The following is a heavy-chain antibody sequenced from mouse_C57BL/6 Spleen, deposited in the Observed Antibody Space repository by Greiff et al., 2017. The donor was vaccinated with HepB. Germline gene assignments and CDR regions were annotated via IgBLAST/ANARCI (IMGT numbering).Heavy chain of an antibody. D-gene: IGHD2-4*01. CDR3: AKNCDYDRGYAMDY. V-gene: IGHV2-5*01. J-gene: IGHJ4*01. Sequence: QVQLQQSGPGLVQPSQSLSITCTVSGFSLTSYGVHWVRQSPGKGLEWLGVIWRGGSTDYNAAFMSRLSITKDNSKSQVVFKMNSLQADDTAIYYCAKNCDYDRGYAMDYWGQGTSVTVSS. CDR1: GFSLTSYG. CDR2: IWRGGST.